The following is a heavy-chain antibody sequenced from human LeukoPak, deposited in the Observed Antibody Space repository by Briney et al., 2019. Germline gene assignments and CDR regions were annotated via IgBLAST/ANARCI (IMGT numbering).Heavy chain of an antibody. CDR1: GFTFSSYA. V-gene: IGHV3-30-3*01. CDR2: ISYDGSNK. D-gene: IGHD2-2*01. J-gene: IGHJ3*02. Sequence: QPGRSLRLSCAASGFTFSSYAIHWVRQAPGKGLEWVAVISYDGSNKYYADSVKGRFTISRDNSKNTLYLQMNSLRAEDTAVYYCARDRYCSSTSCRDAFDIWGQGTMVTVSS. CDR3: ARDRYCSSTSCRDAFDI.